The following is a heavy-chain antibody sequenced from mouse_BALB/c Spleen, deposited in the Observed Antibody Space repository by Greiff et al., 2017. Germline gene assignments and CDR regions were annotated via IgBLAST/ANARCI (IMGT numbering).Heavy chain of an antibody. D-gene: IGHD1-1*01. Sequence: QVQLKQSGAELVKPGASVKLSCKASGYTFTSYWMHWVKQRPGQGLEWIGEINPSNGSTNYNEKFNSKATLTVDKSSSTAYMQLSSLTSEDSAVYYCARSKTVVATGGFDYWGQGTTLTVSS. V-gene: IGHV1S81*02. CDR2: INPSNGST. CDR3: ARSKTVVATGGFDY. J-gene: IGHJ2*01. CDR1: GYTFTSYW.